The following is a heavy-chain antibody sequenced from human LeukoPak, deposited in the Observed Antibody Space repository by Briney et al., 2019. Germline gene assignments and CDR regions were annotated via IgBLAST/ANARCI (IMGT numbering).Heavy chain of an antibody. J-gene: IGHJ6*03. CDR3: ARKGYSGFQNYYMDL. D-gene: IGHD5-12*01. CDR2: IWYDGGIQ. V-gene: IGHV3-33*01. Sequence: GSLRLSCAASGYTFSSYGMHWVRQVPGKGLEWVALIWYDGGIQYYSDSVKGRFTTSRDNSESTLYLQMNSLRDEDTAVYYCARKGYSGFQNYYMDLWGKGTTVTVSS. CDR1: GYTFSSYG.